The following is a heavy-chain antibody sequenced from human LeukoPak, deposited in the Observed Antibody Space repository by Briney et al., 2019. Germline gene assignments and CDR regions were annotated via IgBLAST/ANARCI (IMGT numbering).Heavy chain of an antibody. CDR3: ASGMRVGPNI. V-gene: IGHV3-23*01. J-gene: IGHJ4*02. CDR1: GFTISSYA. CDR2: ISGSGGST. Sequence: GGSLRLSCAASGFTISSYAMSWVRQAPGQGLEWVSAISGSGGSTYYADSVKGRFTIPRDNSKNTLYLQMNSLRAEDTAVYYCASGMRVGPNIWGQGTLVTVSS. D-gene: IGHD1-26*01.